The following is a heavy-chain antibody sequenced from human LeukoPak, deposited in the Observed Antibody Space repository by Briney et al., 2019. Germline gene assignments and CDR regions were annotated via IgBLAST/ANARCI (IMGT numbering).Heavy chain of an antibody. J-gene: IGHJ4*02. CDR2: IIPIFGTA. V-gene: IGHV1-69*05. Sequence: SVKVSCKASGGTFSSYAISWVRQPPGQGLEWMGGIIPIFGTANCAQKFQGRVTITTDESTSTAYMELSSLRSEDTAVYYCARGGHDILTGYYFPLDYWGQGTLVTVSS. CDR3: ARGGHDILTGYYFPLDY. D-gene: IGHD3-9*01. CDR1: GGTFSSYA.